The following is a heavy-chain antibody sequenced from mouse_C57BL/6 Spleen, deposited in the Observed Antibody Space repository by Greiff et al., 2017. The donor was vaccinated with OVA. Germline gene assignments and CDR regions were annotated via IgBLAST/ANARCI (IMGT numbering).Heavy chain of an antibody. CDR1: GYTFTDYN. CDR3: ARDYGSRGWYFDV. CDR2: INPNNGGT. D-gene: IGHD1-1*01. V-gene: IGHV1-22*01. J-gene: IGHJ1*03. Sequence: EVQLQQSGPELVKPGASVKMSCKASGYTFTDYNLHWVKQSHGKSLEWIGYINPNNGGTSYNQKFKGKATLTVNKSSSTAYMELRSLTSEDSAVYYCARDYGSRGWYFDVWGTGTTVTVSS.